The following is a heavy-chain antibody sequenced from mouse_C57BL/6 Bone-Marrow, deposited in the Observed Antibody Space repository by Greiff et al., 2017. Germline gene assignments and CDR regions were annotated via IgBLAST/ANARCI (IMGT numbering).Heavy chain of an antibody. CDR3: ARDGNPYYYAMDY. CDR1: GYTFTDYY. J-gene: IGHJ4*01. D-gene: IGHD2-1*01. CDR2: INPNNGGT. Sequence: VQLQQSGPELVKPGASVKISCKASGYTFTDYYMNWVKQSHGKSLEWIGDINPNNGGTSYNQKFKGKATLTVDKSSSTAYMERRSLTSEDSAVYYCARDGNPYYYAMDYWGQGTSVTVSS. V-gene: IGHV1-26*01.